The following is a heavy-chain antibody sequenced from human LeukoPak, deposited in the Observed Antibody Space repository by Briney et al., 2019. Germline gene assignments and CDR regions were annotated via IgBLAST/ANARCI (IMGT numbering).Heavy chain of an antibody. CDR1: GYTFTSYA. Sequence: GASVKVSCKASGYTFTSYAMHWVRQAPGQRLEWMGWINAGNGNTKYSQKFQGRVTITRDTSASAAYMELSSLRSEDTAVYYCASHSSGWYGGGDLGYWGQGTLVTVSS. V-gene: IGHV1-3*01. CDR2: INAGNGNT. J-gene: IGHJ4*02. CDR3: ASHSSGWYGGGDLGY. D-gene: IGHD6-19*01.